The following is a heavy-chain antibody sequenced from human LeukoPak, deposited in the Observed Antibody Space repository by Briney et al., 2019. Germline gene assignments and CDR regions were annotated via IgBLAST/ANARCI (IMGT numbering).Heavy chain of an antibody. CDR3: ARANWDDVGGWSYYYYMDV. D-gene: IGHD1-1*01. V-gene: IGHV1-2*02. J-gene: IGHJ6*03. CDR2: INPNSGGT. CDR1: GYTFTGYY. Sequence: ASVKVSCKASGYTFTGYYMHWVRQAPGQGLEWMGWINPNSGGTNYAQKFQGRVTMTRDTSISTAYMELSRLRSDDTAVYYCARANWDDVGGWSYYYYMDVWGKGTTVTVSS.